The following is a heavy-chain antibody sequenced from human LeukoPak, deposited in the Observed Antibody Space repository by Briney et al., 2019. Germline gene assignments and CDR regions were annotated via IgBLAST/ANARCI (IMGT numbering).Heavy chain of an antibody. CDR3: AKCSHSSGYYSDFDY. CDR2: ISGSGGST. J-gene: IGHJ4*02. V-gene: IGHV3-23*01. CDR1: GFTFSSYA. D-gene: IGHD3-22*01. Sequence: PGGSLRLSCAASGFTFSSYAMSWVRQAPGEGLEWVSAISGSGGSTYYADSVKGRFTISRDNSKNTLYLRMNSLRAEDTAVYYCAKCSHSSGYYSDFDYWGQGTLVTVSS.